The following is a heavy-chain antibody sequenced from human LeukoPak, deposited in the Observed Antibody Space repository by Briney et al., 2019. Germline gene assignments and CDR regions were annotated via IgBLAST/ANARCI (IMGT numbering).Heavy chain of an antibody. V-gene: IGHV3-23*01. CDR1: GFTFASYA. D-gene: IGHD2-21*02. J-gene: IGHJ4*02. Sequence: GGSLRLSCAASGFTFASYAVSWVRQAPGKGLEWVSTISGSGGSTYYADSVKGRFTISRDNSKDTLSLQMNSLRAEDTAVYYCAKSGLVTAIRSYFDYWGQGTLVTVSS. CDR3: AKSGLVTAIRSYFDY. CDR2: ISGSGGST.